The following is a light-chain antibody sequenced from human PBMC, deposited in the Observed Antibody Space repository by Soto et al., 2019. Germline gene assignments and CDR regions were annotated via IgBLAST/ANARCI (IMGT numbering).Light chain of an antibody. CDR3: QQYGSSGT. CDR1: QSVSSSY. CDR2: GAS. J-gene: IGKJ1*01. V-gene: IGKV3-20*01. Sequence: ESLLPQSPGTLSLSPGERAPLYCWASQSVSSSYLAWYQQKPGQAPRLLIYGASNRATGIPDRFSGSGSGTDFTLTISRLEPEDFAVYYCQQYGSSGTFGQGTKV.